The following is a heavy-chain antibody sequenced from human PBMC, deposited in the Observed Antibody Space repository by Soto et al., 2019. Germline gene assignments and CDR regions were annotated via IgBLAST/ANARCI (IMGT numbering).Heavy chain of an antibody. J-gene: IGHJ4*02. D-gene: IGHD2-2*01. Sequence: QVQLVQSGAEVKKPGSSVKVSCKASGGTFGSYAFSWVRQAPGQGLEWMGGIIPVYGAAHYAQKLQGRATITADESTSTAYVELSSLSSQDTAVYYCATALGCRSTSCTLDYWGQGTRVIVSS. CDR3: ATALGCRSTSCTLDY. CDR2: IIPVYGAA. V-gene: IGHV1-69*01. CDR1: GGTFGSYA.